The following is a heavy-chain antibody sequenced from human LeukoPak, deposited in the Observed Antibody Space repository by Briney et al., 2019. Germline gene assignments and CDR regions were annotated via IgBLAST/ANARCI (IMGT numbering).Heavy chain of an antibody. J-gene: IGHJ4*02. CDR2: ISSSSSYT. Sequence: GGSLRLSCAASGFTFSDHYMSWIRQAPGKGLEWVSYISSSSSYTNYADSVKGRFTISRDNAKNSLYLQMNSLRAEDTAVYYCARDGYSSSWYWFDYWGQGTLVTVSS. CDR3: ARDGYSSSWYWFDY. V-gene: IGHV3-11*06. D-gene: IGHD6-13*01. CDR1: GFTFSDHY.